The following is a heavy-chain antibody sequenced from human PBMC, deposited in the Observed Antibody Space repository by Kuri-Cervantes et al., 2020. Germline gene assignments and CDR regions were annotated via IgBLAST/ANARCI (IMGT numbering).Heavy chain of an antibody. J-gene: IGHJ6*02. Sequence: ASVTVSCKASGYTFTGYYMHWVRQAPGQGLEWMGWMNPNSGNTGYAQKFQGRVTMTRNTSISTAYMELSSLRSEDTAVYYCASIERQWLVHYYGMDVWGQGTTVTVSS. V-gene: IGHV1-8*02. CDR2: MNPNSGNT. CDR1: GYTFTGYY. D-gene: IGHD6-19*01. CDR3: ASIERQWLVHYYGMDV.